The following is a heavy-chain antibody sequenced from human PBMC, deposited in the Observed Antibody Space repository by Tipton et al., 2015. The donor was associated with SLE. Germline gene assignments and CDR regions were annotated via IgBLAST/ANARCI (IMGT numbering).Heavy chain of an antibody. Sequence: TLSLTCTVSDASISSYYWSWIRQPPGKGLEWIGYIYYSGSTNYNPSLKSRVTISVDTSKNQFSLKLSSVTTADTAVYYCARRVVPDYWGQGTLVTVSS. CDR3: ARRVVPDY. CDR2: IYYSGST. J-gene: IGHJ4*02. CDR1: DASISSYY. D-gene: IGHD2-2*01. V-gene: IGHV4-59*01.